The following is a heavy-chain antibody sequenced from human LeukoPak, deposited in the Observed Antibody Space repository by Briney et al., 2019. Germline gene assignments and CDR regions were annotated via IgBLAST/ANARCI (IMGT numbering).Heavy chain of an antibody. V-gene: IGHV1-18*01. CDR1: GYTFTSYG. D-gene: IGHD3-22*01. J-gene: IGHJ4*02. Sequence: GASVKVSCKASGYTFTSYGISWVRQAPGQGLEWMGWISAYNGNTNYAQKLQGRVTMTTDTSTSTAYMELRSLRSDDTAVYYCARDYYDSSGYTPFDYWGQGTLVTVSS. CDR3: ARDYYDSSGYTPFDY. CDR2: ISAYNGNT.